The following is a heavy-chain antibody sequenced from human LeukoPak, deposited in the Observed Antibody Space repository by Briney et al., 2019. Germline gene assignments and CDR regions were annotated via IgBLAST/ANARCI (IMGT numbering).Heavy chain of an antibody. V-gene: IGHV5-51*01. D-gene: IGHD2-2*01. Sequence: GESLKISCKGSGYLFTNYWIAWVRQIPGKGLECMGIIYPGDSDTRYSPSFQGQVTISADKSITTAYLQWSSLKASDTAMYYCAKTTTSSGYSWFDPWGQGTLVTVSS. J-gene: IGHJ5*02. CDR2: IYPGDSDT. CDR1: GYLFTNYW. CDR3: AKTTTSSGYSWFDP.